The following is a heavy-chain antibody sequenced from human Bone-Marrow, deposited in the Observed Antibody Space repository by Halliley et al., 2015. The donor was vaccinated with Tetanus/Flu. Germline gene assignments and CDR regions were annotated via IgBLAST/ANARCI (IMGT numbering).Heavy chain of an antibody. CDR3: ARESHGDLNFDY. J-gene: IGHJ4*02. Sequence: EWVSSISSASTYKYYAVSVKGRFTISRDDAKNSLYLQMNSLRAEDTAVYYCARESHGDLNFDYWGQGTLVTVSS. V-gene: IGHV3-21*01. D-gene: IGHD4-17*01. CDR2: ISSASTYK.